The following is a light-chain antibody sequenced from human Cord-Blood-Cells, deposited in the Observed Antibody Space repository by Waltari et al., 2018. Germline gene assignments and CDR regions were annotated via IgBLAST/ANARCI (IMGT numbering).Light chain of an antibody. CDR1: SSDVGGYHY. CDR2: EVS. Sequence: QSALTQPPSASGSPGQSVTISCTGTSSDVGGYHYVSWYQQHPGKAPKLMIYEVSKRPSGVPDRFSGSKSGNTASLTVSGLQAEDEADYYCSSYAGSNIGVFGTGTKVTVL. V-gene: IGLV2-8*01. CDR3: SSYAGSNIGV. J-gene: IGLJ1*01.